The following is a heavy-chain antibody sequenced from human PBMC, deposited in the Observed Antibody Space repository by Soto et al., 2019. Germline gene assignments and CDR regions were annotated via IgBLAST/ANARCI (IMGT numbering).Heavy chain of an antibody. V-gene: IGHV1-69*12. CDR1: GGTFSSYA. J-gene: IGHJ6*02. CDR2: IIPIFGTA. Sequence: QVQLVQSGAEVKKPGSSVKVSCKASGGTFSSYAISWVRQAPGQGLEWMGGIIPIFGTANYAQKFQGRVSITADETTSRVCMELGSQRSEDTAVDYCAREGCISTSCRLGIDVWGQGTTVTVSS. D-gene: IGHD2-2*01. CDR3: AREGCISTSCRLGIDV.